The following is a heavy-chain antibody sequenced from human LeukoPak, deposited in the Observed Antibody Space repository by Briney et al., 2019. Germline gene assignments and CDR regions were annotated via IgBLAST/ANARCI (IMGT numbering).Heavy chain of an antibody. CDR2: INHSGST. V-gene: IGHV4-34*01. Sequence: SETLSLTCAVYGGSFSGYYRSWIRQPPGKGLEWIGEINHSGSTNYNPSLKSRVTISVDTSKNQFSLKLSSVTAADTAVYYCARTPAIGSVKGWFDPWGQGTLVTVSS. J-gene: IGHJ5*02. D-gene: IGHD3-10*01. CDR3: ARTPAIGSVKGWFDP. CDR1: GGSFSGYY.